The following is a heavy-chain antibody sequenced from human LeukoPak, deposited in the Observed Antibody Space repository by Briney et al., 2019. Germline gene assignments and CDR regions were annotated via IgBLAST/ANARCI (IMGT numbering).Heavy chain of an antibody. V-gene: IGHV4-4*09. CDR1: GGSISSYY. D-gene: IGHD3-3*01. J-gene: IGHJ4*02. Sequence: SETLSLTCTVSGGSISSYYWSWIRQPPGKGLEWIGYFYTSGSTNYNPSLKSRVTISVDTSKNQFSLKLSSVTAADTAVYYCARHHQYYDFWSGYFDYWGQGTLVTVSS. CDR3: ARHHQYYDFWSGYFDY. CDR2: FYTSGST.